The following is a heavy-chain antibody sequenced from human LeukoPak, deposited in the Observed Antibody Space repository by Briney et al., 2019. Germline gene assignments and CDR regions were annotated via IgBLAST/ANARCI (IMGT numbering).Heavy chain of an antibody. J-gene: IGHJ4*02. CDR3: ARDSTSSNHDY. D-gene: IGHD1-14*01. V-gene: IGHV3-53*01. CDR2: IYSGGNT. CDR1: GFTVGSNY. Sequence: GGSLRLSCAASGFTVGSNYMTWVRQAPGKGLEWVSVIYSGGNTHYADSVKGRFTISRDSSKSTLYLQMNSLRTEDTAVYYCARDSTSSNHDYGGQGTLVTVSS.